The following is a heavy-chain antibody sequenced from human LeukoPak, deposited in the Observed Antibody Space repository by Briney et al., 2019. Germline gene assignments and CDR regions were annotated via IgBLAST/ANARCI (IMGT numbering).Heavy chain of an antibody. CDR2: IYHSGST. J-gene: IGHJ4*02. CDR3: ARGRQQLVDY. V-gene: IGHV4-38-2*02. D-gene: IGHD6-13*01. CDR1: GYSISSGYY. Sequence: SETLSLTCTVSGYSISSGYYWGWIRQPPGKGLEWIGSIYHSGSTYYNPSLKSRVTISVDTSKNQFSLKLSSVTAADTAVYYCARGRQQLVDYWGQGTLVTVSS.